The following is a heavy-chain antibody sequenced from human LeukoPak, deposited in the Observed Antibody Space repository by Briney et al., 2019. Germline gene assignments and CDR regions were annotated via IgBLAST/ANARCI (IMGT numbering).Heavy chain of an antibody. J-gene: IGHJ4*02. Sequence: SETLSFTCVVYGGSFSGYYWTWIRQPPGKGLEWIGDVNHSGSTNYNPSLESRVTISVDTSKSQFSLKLSSVTAADTSVYYCARGREVTRDFDYWGQGTLVSVSS. CDR2: VNHSGST. V-gene: IGHV4-34*01. CDR3: ARGREVTRDFDY. D-gene: IGHD4-11*01. CDR1: GGSFSGYY.